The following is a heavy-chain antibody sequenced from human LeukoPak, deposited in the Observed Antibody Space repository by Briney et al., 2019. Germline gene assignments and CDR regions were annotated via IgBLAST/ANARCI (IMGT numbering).Heavy chain of an antibody. CDR3: AKDRGIAARRCFDY. CDR1: GFTFSSYA. J-gene: IGHJ4*02. Sequence: PGGSLRLSCAASGFTFSSYAMSWVSQAPGKGLEWVSAISGSGGSTYYADSVKGRFTISRDNSKNTLYPQMNSLRAEDTAVYYCAKDRGIAARRCFDYWGQGTLVTVSS. D-gene: IGHD6-6*01. CDR2: ISGSGGST. V-gene: IGHV3-23*01.